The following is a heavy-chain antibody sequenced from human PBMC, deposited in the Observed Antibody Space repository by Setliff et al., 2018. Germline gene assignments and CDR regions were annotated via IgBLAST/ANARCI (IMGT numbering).Heavy chain of an antibody. Sequence: GASVKVSCKASGYTFMSYDINWVRQATGQGLEWVGWMDPNSGNTAYGRKFQDRVTITRNTSISTAYMELSSLRSEDTAVYYCARGRASGGYFEVWYSDLWGRGTLVTV. D-gene: IGHD3-22*01. J-gene: IGHJ2*01. CDR3: ARGRASGGYFEVWYSDL. CDR1: GYTFMSYD. V-gene: IGHV1-8*03. CDR2: MDPNSGNT.